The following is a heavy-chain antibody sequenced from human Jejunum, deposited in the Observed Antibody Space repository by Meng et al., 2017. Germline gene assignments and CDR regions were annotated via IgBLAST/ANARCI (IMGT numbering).Heavy chain of an antibody. J-gene: IGHJ4*02. CDR1: GGSIRSTNW. D-gene: IGHD6-19*01. CDR2: VFHTGSS. V-gene: IGHV4-4*02. Sequence: QVSVRGTGPGLGKPSGTLSSTCDVSGGSIRSTNWCGWVRQPPGKGPEWIGDVFHTGSSNYSPSLRSRVTISVDKSKNQFSLNLSSVTAADTAVYFCARRGGAYSTGHFPHFDDWGQGTLVTVSS. CDR3: ARRGGAYSTGHFPHFDD.